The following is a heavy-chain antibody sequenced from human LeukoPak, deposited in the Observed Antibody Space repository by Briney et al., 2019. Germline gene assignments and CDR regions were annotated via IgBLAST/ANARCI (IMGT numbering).Heavy chain of an antibody. CDR1: GGSISSSNYY. D-gene: IGHD6-13*01. CDR2: IYYSGST. CDR3: ARLGSSWFDP. Sequence: SETLSLTCTVSGGSISSSNYYWGWIRQPPGKGLEWIGTIYYSGSTYYNPSLNSRVTMSVDTSKNQFSLKLSSVTAPDTAVYYCARLGSSWFDPWGQGALVTVSS. J-gene: IGHJ5*02. V-gene: IGHV4-39*01.